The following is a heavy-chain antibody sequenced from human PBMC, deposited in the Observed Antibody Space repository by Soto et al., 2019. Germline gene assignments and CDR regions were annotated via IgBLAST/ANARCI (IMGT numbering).Heavy chain of an antibody. Sequence: LRLSCAASGFTVSSNYMTWVRQAPGKGLEWVSVIYSGDSTYYADSVKGRFTISRDNSKNTLYLQMNSLRAEDTAVYYCASGKYYDILTGYSAHFDYWGQGTLVTVSS. CDR3: ASGKYYDILTGYSAHFDY. J-gene: IGHJ4*02. V-gene: IGHV3-53*01. CDR2: IYSGDST. CDR1: GFTVSSNY. D-gene: IGHD3-9*01.